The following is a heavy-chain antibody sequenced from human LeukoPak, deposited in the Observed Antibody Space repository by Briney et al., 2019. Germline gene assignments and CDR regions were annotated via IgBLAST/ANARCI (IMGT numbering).Heavy chain of an antibody. CDR3: AREGRTVAGTGFDY. J-gene: IGHJ4*02. Sequence: KPGGSLRLSCAASGFSFSDYYMTWIRQAPGKGLEWLTYISTSSSDTRYADSVKGRFTISRDDAKKSLYLQMDSLRAEDTAVYYCAREGRTVAGTGFDYWGQGTLVTVSS. V-gene: IGHV3-11*05. CDR1: GFSFSDYY. CDR2: ISTSSSDT. D-gene: IGHD6-19*01.